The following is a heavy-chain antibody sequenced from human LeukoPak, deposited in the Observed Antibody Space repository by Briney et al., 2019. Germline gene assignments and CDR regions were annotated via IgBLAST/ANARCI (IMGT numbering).Heavy chain of an antibody. CDR3: ARGNGGNSYFDF. CDR1: GFTFSNYG. Sequence: PGGPLRLSCAASGFTFSNYGMHWVRQAPGKGLEWVAVIWYDGSNKYYADSVKGRFTISRDNSKNTLYLQMNSLRAEDTAVYYCARGNGGNSYFDFWAQGTLVIVSS. CDR2: IWYDGSNK. D-gene: IGHD4-23*01. V-gene: IGHV3-33*01. J-gene: IGHJ4*02.